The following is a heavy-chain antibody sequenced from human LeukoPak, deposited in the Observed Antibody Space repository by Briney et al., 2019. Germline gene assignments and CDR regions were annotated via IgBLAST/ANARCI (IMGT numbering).Heavy chain of an antibody. D-gene: IGHD1-7*01. CDR1: GGPISRGAYY. CDR3: AREAWAGTLSGWFDP. V-gene: IGHV4-31*03. Sequence: PSKTLSLTCSVSGGPISRGAYYWSWVRQLPGKGLEGIGYIFSSGSTSYNPSLRSRVTVSFDTSKNQFFLNLSSVTAADTAVYYCAREAWAGTLSGWFDPWGQGTLVTVSS. CDR2: IFSSGST. J-gene: IGHJ5*02.